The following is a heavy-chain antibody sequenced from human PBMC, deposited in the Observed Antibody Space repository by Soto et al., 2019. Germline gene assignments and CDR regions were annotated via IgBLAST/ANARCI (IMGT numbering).Heavy chain of an antibody. Sequence: QVQLQESGPGLVKPSETLSLTCTVSGGSISSYYWSWIRQPPGKGLEWIGCIYYSGTTNYNPSLTRRVTISGDTSKNQCALKLSSATAADTAGYYCARRYGGNLDYWGQGTLVTVSS. J-gene: IGHJ4*02. CDR3: ARRYGGNLDY. V-gene: IGHV4-59*08. D-gene: IGHD1-1*01. CDR1: GGSISSYY. CDR2: IYYSGTT.